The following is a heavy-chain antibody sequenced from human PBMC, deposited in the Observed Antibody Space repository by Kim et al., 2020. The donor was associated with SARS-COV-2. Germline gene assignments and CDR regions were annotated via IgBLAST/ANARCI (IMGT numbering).Heavy chain of an antibody. CDR3: ARDLDYGDGSGGFGY. CDR2: ISSSSSYI. CDR1: GFTFSSYS. D-gene: IGHD4-17*01. J-gene: IGHJ4*02. V-gene: IGHV3-21*01. Sequence: GGSLRLSCAASGFTFSSYSMNWVRQAPGKGLEWVSSISSSSSYIYYADSVKGRFTISRDNAKNSLYLQMNSLRAEDTAVYYCARDLDYGDGSGGFGYWGQGTLVTVSS.